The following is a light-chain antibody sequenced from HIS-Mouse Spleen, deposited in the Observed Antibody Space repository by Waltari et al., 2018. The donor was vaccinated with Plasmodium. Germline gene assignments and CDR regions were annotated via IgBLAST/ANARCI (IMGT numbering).Light chain of an antibody. Sequence: QTVVTQEPSFSVSPGGTVTLTCGLSSGSVSTSYYPSWYQQTPGQAPRPRMYSTNTRASGVPDRFSGSILGNKAALTITGAQADDESDYYCVLYMGSGIWVFGGWTKLTVL. CDR1: SGSVSTSYY. V-gene: IGLV8-61*01. CDR2: STN. CDR3: VLYMGSGIWV. J-gene: IGLJ2*01.